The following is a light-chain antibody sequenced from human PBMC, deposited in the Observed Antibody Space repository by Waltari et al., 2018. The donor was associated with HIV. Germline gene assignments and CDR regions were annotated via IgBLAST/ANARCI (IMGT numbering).Light chain of an antibody. CDR1: SSDAGGYKY. CDR2: DVS. CDR3: SSYTSSRTPYYV. Sequence: QSALTQPASVSGSPGQSITISCTGTSSDAGGYKYVSWYQQHPGKAPKLMIYDVSNRPLGVSTRFSGSKSGNTASLTISGLRAEDEADYFCSSYTSSRTPYYVLGTGTEVTVL. J-gene: IGLJ1*01. V-gene: IGLV2-14*01.